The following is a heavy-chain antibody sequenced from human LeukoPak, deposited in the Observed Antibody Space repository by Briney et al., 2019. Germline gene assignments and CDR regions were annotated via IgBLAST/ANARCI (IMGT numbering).Heavy chain of an antibody. V-gene: IGHV3-7*03. D-gene: IGHD4-17*01. J-gene: IGHJ4*02. CDR2: IKYDGDEE. CDR3: ARHYPDYGAYFDY. Sequence: GGSLRLSCAASGFTFSDYWMSWMRQAPGKGLEWVANIKYDGDEEYYVDSVKGRFTISRDNSKNTLYLQMNSLRAEDTAVYYCARHYPDYGAYFDYWGQGTLVTVSS. CDR1: GFTFSDYW.